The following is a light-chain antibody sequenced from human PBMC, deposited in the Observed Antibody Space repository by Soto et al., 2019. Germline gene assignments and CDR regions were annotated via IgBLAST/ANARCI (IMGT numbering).Light chain of an antibody. CDR1: SSDVGSYNL. CDR3: CSYAGTV. V-gene: IGLV2-23*02. Sequence: QSALTQPASVSGSPGQSITISCTGTSSDVGSYNLVSWYQQHPGKAPKLMIYEVSKRPSGVSNRFSGSKSGNTASLTISGLQAEDEADYYCCSYAGTVFGGGTQLTVL. CDR2: EVS. J-gene: IGLJ2*01.